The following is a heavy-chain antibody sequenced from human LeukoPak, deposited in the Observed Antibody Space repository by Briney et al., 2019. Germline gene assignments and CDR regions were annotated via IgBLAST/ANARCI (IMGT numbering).Heavy chain of an antibody. CDR1: GFTFSSYG. CDR2: ISYDGSNK. V-gene: IGHV3-30*18. D-gene: IGHD4-23*01. CDR3: ANTVSNYGGAFDI. Sequence: GGSLRLSCAPSGFTFSSYGMHWVRQAPGKGLESVAVISYDGSNKYYAHSVKGRSTISRDNSKNTRYLQMNSLRAEDTAVYYCANTVSNYGGAFDIWGQGTMVTVSS. J-gene: IGHJ3*02.